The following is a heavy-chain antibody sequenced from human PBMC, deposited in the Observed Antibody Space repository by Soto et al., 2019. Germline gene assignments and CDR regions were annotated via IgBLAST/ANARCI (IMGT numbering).Heavy chain of an antibody. CDR1: GFTFSSYW. J-gene: IGHJ4*02. Sequence: EVQLVESGGGLVQPGGSLRLSCAASGFTFSSYWMSWVRQAPGKGLEWVANIKQDGSEKYYVDSVKGRFTISRDNAKNSLYLQMNSLRAEDTAVYYCASLSPSGWYFLDYWGQGTLVTGSS. CDR3: ASLSPSGWYFLDY. CDR2: IKQDGSEK. V-gene: IGHV3-7*01. D-gene: IGHD6-19*01.